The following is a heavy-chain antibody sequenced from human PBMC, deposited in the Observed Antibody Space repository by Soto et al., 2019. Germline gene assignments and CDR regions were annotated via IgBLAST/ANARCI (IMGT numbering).Heavy chain of an antibody. Sequence: EVQLLESGGGLVQPGGSLRLSCAASGFTFSSYAMSWVRQAPGKGLEWVSAISGSGGSTYYADSVKGRFTISRENSNNTLHVQMNSLRAEDTAVYYCAKLRFWSGQEDYFDYWGQGTLVTVSS. CDR3: AKLRFWSGQEDYFDY. J-gene: IGHJ4*02. V-gene: IGHV3-23*01. CDR1: GFTFSSYA. D-gene: IGHD3-3*01. CDR2: ISGSGGST.